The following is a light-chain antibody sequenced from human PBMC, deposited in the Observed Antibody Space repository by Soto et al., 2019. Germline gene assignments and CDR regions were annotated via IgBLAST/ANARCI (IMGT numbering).Light chain of an antibody. CDR1: SSDVGGYNF. Sequence: QSALTQPASVSGSPGQSITISCTGTSSDVGGYNFVSWYQQHPGKAPKVIITEVSNRPSGVSNRFSGSKSGNTASLTISGLQAEDEADYYCSSYISSSTFVVFGGGTKLTVL. CDR2: EVS. CDR3: SSYISSSTFVV. J-gene: IGLJ2*01. V-gene: IGLV2-14*01.